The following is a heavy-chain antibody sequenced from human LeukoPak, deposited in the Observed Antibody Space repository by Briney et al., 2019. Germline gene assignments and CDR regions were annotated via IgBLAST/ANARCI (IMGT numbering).Heavy chain of an antibody. V-gene: IGHV4-39*07. J-gene: IGHJ3*02. Sequence: SETLSLTCTVSGGSISSSSYYWGWLRQPPGKGLQWIGSIYYSGSTYYNPSLKSRVTISVDTSKNQFSLKLSSVTAADTAVYYCARDGSIPIWGQGTMVTVSS. CDR3: ARDGSIPI. CDR2: IYYSGST. D-gene: IGHD2-2*03. CDR1: GGSISSSSYY.